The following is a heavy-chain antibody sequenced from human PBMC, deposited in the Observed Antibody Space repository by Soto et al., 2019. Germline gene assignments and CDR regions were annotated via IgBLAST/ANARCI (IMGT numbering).Heavy chain of an antibody. V-gene: IGHV3-30-3*01. CDR3: ATDAYCSTTTCYYFDY. Sequence: GGSLRLCCAASGFTFSSYAMHWVRQAPGKGLEWVAVISYDGSNKYYADSVKGRFTISRDNSKNTLYLQMNSLRAEDTAVYYCATDAYCSTTTCYYFDYWGEGT. CDR1: GFTFSSYA. CDR2: ISYDGSNK. D-gene: IGHD2-2*01. J-gene: IGHJ4*02.